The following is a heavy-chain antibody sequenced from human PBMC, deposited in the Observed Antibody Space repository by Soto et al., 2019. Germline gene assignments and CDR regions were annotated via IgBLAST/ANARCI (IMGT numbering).Heavy chain of an antibody. Sequence: PSETLSLTCTVSGGSISSGGYYWSWIRQHPGKGLEWIGYIYYSGSTYYNPSLKSRVTISVDTSKNQFSLKLSSVTAADTAVYYCAGLMDAGGFDPWGQGTLVTVSS. D-gene: IGHD7-27*01. CDR2: IYYSGST. CDR1: GGSISSGGYY. J-gene: IGHJ5*02. CDR3: AGLMDAGGFDP. V-gene: IGHV4-31*03.